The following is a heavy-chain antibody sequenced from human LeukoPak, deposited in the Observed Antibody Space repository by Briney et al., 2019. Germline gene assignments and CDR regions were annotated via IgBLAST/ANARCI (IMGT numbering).Heavy chain of an antibody. J-gene: IGHJ6*03. CDR3: TRREAYMDV. CDR2: IRGKANSYAT. V-gene: IGHV3-73*01. Sequence: PGGSLRLSCAASWFTFSASTIHWVRQASGKGLEWVGRIRGKANSYATAYAASVKGRFTISRDDSKSTAYLQMNSLKTEDTAVYYCTRREAYMDVWGRGTTVTVSS. D-gene: IGHD1-26*01. CDR1: WFTFSAST.